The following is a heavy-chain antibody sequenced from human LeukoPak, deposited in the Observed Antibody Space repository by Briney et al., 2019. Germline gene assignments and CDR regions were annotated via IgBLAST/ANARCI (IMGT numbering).Heavy chain of an antibody. CDR2: ISGGGTST. V-gene: IGHV3-23*01. CDR3: AKTFIEVANPIDY. CDR1: GFTFSSYA. J-gene: IGHJ4*02. D-gene: IGHD6-19*01. Sequence: GGSLRLSCAASGFTFSSYAMSWVRQAPGKGLEWVSVISGGGTSTYYADSVKGRFTISKDNSRNTLYLQMNSLRAEDTAVYYCAKTFIEVANPIDYWGQGTLVTVSS.